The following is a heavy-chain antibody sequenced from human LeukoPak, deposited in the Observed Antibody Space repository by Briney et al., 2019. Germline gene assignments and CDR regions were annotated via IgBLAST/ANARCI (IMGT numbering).Heavy chain of an antibody. CDR1: GFTFSNAW. CDR2: IKSKIDGGTT. Sequence: GRSLRLSCAASGFTFSNAWMSWVRQAPGKGLEWVGRIKSKIDGGTTDYAAPVKGRFTISRDDSKNKVYLQMNSLKPEDTAVYYCTTEASIYYHYFDYWGQGTLVTVSS. V-gene: IGHV3-15*01. D-gene: IGHD3-10*01. CDR3: TTEASIYYHYFDY. J-gene: IGHJ4*02.